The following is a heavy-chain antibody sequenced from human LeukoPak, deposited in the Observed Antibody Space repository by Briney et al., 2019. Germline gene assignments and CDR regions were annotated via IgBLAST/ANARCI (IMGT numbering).Heavy chain of an antibody. CDR1: GGSISSGSYY. CDR2: IYYSGST. D-gene: IGHD2/OR15-2a*01. CDR3: ARRNPTSGYFDL. Sequence: SETLSLTCTVPGGSISSGSYYWGWLRQPPGKGLEWIGYIYYSGSTYYNPSLKSRVSISQDTSKNQFSLRLSSVTATDTAMYYCARRNPTSGYFDLGGRGTLVTVSS. V-gene: IGHV4-39*01. J-gene: IGHJ2*01.